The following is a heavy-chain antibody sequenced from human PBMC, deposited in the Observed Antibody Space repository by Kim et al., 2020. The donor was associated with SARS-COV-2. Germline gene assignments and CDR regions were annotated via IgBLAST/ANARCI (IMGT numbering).Heavy chain of an antibody. J-gene: IGHJ5*02. V-gene: IGHV3-7*01. Sequence: GGSLRLSCAASRFIFRDSWMTWVRQAPGKGLEWVAAISKQDGSQKFYVDSVKGRFTISRDNAKNSLYLQINSLRVDDTDMYYCANGCWLDDCGQGTLVIV. D-gene: IGHD6-19*01. CDR1: RFIFRDSW. CDR3: ANGCWLDD. CDR2: ISKQDGSQK.